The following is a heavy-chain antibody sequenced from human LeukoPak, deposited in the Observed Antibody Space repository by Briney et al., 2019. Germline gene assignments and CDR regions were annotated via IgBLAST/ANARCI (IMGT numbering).Heavy chain of an antibody. J-gene: IGHJ4*02. Sequence: GGSLRLSCAASGFSFSASAMHWVRQTSGKGLEWVGRIRTKPKNYATTYAASVQDRFIISRDDSKNMVYLEMNSLKIEDTAVYYCIRDPTVTTNWGQGTLVTVSS. CDR3: IRDPTVTTN. D-gene: IGHD4-17*01. CDR1: GFSFSASA. V-gene: IGHV3-73*01. CDR2: IRTKPKNYAT.